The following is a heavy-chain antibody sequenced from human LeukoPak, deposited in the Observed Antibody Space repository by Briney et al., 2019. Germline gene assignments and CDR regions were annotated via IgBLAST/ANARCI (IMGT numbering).Heavy chain of an antibody. J-gene: IGHJ6*02. Sequence: PSETLSLTCTVSGGSISSYYWSWIRQPAGKGLEWIGRIYTSGSTNYNPSLKSRVTISVDTSKNQFSLKLSSVTAADTAVYYCASPYCSSTSCYLGPRPHHYGMDVWGQGTTVTVSS. CDR2: IYTSGST. CDR1: GGSISSYY. V-gene: IGHV4-4*07. CDR3: ASPYCSSTSCYLGPRPHHYGMDV. D-gene: IGHD2-2*01.